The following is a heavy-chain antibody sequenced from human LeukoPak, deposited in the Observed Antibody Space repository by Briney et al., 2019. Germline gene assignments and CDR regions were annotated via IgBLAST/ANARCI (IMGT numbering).Heavy chain of an antibody. Sequence: VASVKVSCKASGYTFTSYAMHWVRQATGQRLEWMGWINAGNGNTKYSQTFQGRVTITMDTSASTAYMELSSLKFEDTAVYYCARFSSGDSGFRNWGKGTLATAS. V-gene: IGHV1-3*01. CDR3: ARFSSGDSGFRN. CDR1: GYTFTSYA. D-gene: IGHD6-19*01. CDR2: INAGNGNT. J-gene: IGHJ4*02.